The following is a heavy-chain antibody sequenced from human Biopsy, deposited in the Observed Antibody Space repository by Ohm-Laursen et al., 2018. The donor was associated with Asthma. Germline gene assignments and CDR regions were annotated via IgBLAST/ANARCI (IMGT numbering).Heavy chain of an antibody. CDR1: GFAVSRDH. CDR2: INGKSNSI. CDR3: ARGDSSNWSHYYFDY. J-gene: IGHJ4*02. V-gene: IGHV3-11*01. D-gene: IGHD3-22*01. Sequence: SLRLSCSASGFAVSRDHMFWVRQAPGKGLEWISYINGKSNSIEYADSVKGRFTISRDNAKNSLYLQMNSLRAEDTAVYYCARGDSSNWSHYYFDYWGQGTLVTVSS.